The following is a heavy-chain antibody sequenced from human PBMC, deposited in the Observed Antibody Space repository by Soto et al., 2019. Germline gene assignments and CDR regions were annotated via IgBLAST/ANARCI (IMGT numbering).Heavy chain of an antibody. V-gene: IGHV5-10-1*01. D-gene: IGHD3-22*01. CDR1: GYSFAGYW. CDR2: IDPSDSQT. Sequence: GESLKISCKGSGYSFAGYWITWVRQKPGKGLEWMGRIDPSDSQTYYSPSFRGHVTISATKSITTVFLQRSSLRASDTAMYYCARQIYDSDTGPNFQYYFDSWGQGTPVTVSS. J-gene: IGHJ4*02. CDR3: ARQIYDSDTGPNFQYYFDS.